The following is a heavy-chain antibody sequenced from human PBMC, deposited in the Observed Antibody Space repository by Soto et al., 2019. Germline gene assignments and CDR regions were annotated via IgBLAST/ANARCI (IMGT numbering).Heavy chain of an antibody. CDR3: ARQDSSSFRSFDP. J-gene: IGHJ5*02. V-gene: IGHV4-39*01. Sequence: SETLFLTCTVSGGSISSSSYYWGWIRQPPGKGLEWIGSIYYSGSTYYNPSLKSRVTISVDTSKNQFSLKLSSVTAADTAAYYCARQDSSSFRSFDPWGQGTLVTVSS. D-gene: IGHD6-13*01. CDR1: GGSISSSSYY. CDR2: IYYSGST.